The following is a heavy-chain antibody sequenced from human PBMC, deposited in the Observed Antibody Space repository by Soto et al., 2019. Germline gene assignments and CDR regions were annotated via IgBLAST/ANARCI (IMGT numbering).Heavy chain of an antibody. CDR3: ARHGPSAMIVVVGFDY. CDR1: GGSIGSSSYY. D-gene: IGHD3-22*01. J-gene: IGHJ4*02. CDR2: IYYSGST. V-gene: IGHV4-39*01. Sequence: PSETLSLTCTVSGGSIGSSSYYWGWIRQPPGKGLEWIGSIYYSGSTYYNPSLKSRVTISVDTSKNQFSLKLSSVTAADTAVYYCARHGPSAMIVVVGFDYWGQGTLVTVSS.